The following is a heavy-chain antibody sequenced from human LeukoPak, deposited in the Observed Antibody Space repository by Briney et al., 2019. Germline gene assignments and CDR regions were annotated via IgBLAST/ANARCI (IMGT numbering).Heavy chain of an antibody. Sequence: PSETLSLTCAVYGGSSSGYYWSWIRQPPGKGREWIGEINHSGNTNYNPSLKSRVTISVDTSKNQFSLKLSSVTAADTAVYYCARPKVLLGDASIAVAADRGGIDYWGQGTLVTVSS. V-gene: IGHV4-34*01. CDR2: INHSGNT. J-gene: IGHJ4*02. CDR3: ARPKVLLGDASIAVAADRGGIDY. D-gene: IGHD6-19*01. CDR1: GGSSSGYY.